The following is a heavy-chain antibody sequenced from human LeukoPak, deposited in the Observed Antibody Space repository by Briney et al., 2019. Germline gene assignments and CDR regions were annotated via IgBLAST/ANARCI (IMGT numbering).Heavy chain of an antibody. Sequence: SETLSLTCTVSGGSISSYYWSWTRQPAGKGLEWIGRIYTSGSTNYNPSLKSRVTISVDKSKNQFSLKLSSVTAADTAVYYCARASVAAPGYFDYWGQGTLVTVSS. CDR1: GGSISSYY. CDR2: IYTSGST. CDR3: ARASVAAPGYFDY. J-gene: IGHJ4*02. V-gene: IGHV4-4*07. D-gene: IGHD6-19*01.